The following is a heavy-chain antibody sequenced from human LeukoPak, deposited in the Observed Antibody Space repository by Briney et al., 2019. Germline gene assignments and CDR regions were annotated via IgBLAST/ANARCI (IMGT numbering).Heavy chain of an antibody. D-gene: IGHD6-19*01. CDR1: GFTFSSYS. CDR2: ISSSSSYI. CDR3: ARGDNSGWRNVYYFDY. J-gene: IGHJ4*02. V-gene: IGHV3-21*01. Sequence: GGSLRLSCAASGFTFSSYSMNWVRQAPGKGLEWVSSISSSSSYIYYADSVKGRFTISRDNAKNSLYLQMNSLRAEDTAVYYCARGDNSGWRNVYYFDYWCQGTLVTVSS.